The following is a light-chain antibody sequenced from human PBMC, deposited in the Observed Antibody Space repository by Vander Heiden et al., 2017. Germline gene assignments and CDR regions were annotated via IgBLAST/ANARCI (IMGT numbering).Light chain of an antibody. V-gene: IGKV1-27*01. CDR2: SAA. J-gene: IGKJ4*01. CDR1: QGISSY. Sequence: DVQLPQSPYSLAASVGDRVTITCRVSQGISSYLNWYRQKPGKVPKLLIYSAANLQSGVPSRFSGSESGIDFTLTISSLQPEDFATYFGQWTYNDPPTLTFGGGTKVEIK. CDR3: QWTYNDPPTLT.